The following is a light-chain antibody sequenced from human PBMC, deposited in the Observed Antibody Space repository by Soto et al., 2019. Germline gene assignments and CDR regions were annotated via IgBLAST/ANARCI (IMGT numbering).Light chain of an antibody. J-gene: IGLJ2*01. CDR2: QDT. CDR1: ALPKQY. Sequence: SYELTQPPSVSVSPGQTARITCSGDALPKQYAYWYQQKPGQAPVLVIFQDTERPSGIPERFSGSSSGTTVTLTISGGQAEDEAEYYCQSAYGSGTWVLFGGGTKLTVL. CDR3: QSAYGSGTWVL. V-gene: IGLV3-25*03.